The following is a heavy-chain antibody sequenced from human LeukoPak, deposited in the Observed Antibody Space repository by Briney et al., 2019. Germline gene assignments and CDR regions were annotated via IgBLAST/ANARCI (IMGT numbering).Heavy chain of an antibody. V-gene: IGHV3-23*01. Sequence: PGGSLRLSCAASGFTFSSYAMSWVRQAPGKGLEWVSAISGSGGSTYYADSVKGRFTISRDNSKNTLYLQMNSLRAEDTAVYYCAKRAGIDYAQEVTYDYWGQGTLVTVSS. D-gene: IGHD4-17*01. CDR1: GFTFSSYA. CDR2: ISGSGGST. CDR3: AKRAGIDYAQEVTYDY. J-gene: IGHJ4*02.